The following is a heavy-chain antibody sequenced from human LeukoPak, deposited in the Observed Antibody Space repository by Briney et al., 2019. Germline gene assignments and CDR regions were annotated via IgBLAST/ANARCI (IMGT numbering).Heavy chain of an antibody. D-gene: IGHD6-13*01. Sequence: PGGSLRLSCAASGFTVSSNYMSWVRQAPGKGLEWVSVIYSGGSTYYADSVKGRFTISRDNSKNTLYLQMNSLRAEDTAVYYCARGIIGAAAGDAFDIWGQGTMVTVSS. J-gene: IGHJ3*02. V-gene: IGHV3-66*01. CDR3: ARGIIGAAAGDAFDI. CDR1: GFTVSSNY. CDR2: IYSGGST.